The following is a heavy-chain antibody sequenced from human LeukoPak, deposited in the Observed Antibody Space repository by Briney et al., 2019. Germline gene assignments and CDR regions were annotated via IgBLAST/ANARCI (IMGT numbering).Heavy chain of an antibody. V-gene: IGHV4-4*07. D-gene: IGHD1-1*01. J-gene: IGHJ4*02. CDR3: AREQGTGTSSRYFDY. CDR2: IYTSGST. Sequence: SETLSLTCAVSGGSISNHYWSWIRQPAGNGLEWIGRIYTSGSTNYNPSLKSRVTMSVDTSKNQFSLKLNSVTAADTAVYYCAREQGTGTSSRYFDYWGQGTLVTVSS. CDR1: GGSISNHY.